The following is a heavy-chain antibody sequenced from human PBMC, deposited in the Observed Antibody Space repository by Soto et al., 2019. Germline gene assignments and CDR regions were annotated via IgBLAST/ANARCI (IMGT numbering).Heavy chain of an antibody. J-gene: IGHJ6*02. V-gene: IGHV1-46*01. CDR2: INPSGGST. CDR1: GYTFTSYY. D-gene: IGHD3-9*01. CDR3: ARSIFDWLLPYYYYGMDV. Sequence: ASVKVSCKASGYTFTSYYMHWVRQAPGQGLEWMGIINPSGGSTSYAQKFQGRVTMTRDTSTSTVYMELSSLRSEDTAVYYCARSIFDWLLPYYYYGMDVWGQGTLVTVS.